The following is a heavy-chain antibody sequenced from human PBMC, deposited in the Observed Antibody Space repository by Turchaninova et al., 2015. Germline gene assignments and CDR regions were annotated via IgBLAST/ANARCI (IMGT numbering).Heavy chain of an antibody. D-gene: IGHD3-22*01. V-gene: IGHV4-34*06. Sequence: VQLRQRGAGPVKPSETLSPTCNLYGGTPRACAFSWIRHSPPKGLEWSGEIDAGGSAISNPSLSGRVSISGSAAERHFALQLASVTVADTATYYCHIYYTTYRVDAWCEGTTVSVS. J-gene: IGHJ6*02. CDR3: HIYYTTYRVDA. CDR1: GGTPRACA. CDR2: IDAGGSA.